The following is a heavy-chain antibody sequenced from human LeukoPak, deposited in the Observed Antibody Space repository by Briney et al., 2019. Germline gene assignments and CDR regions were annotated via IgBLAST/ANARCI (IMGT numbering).Heavy chain of an antibody. J-gene: IGHJ4*02. CDR1: GGSISSSSYY. CDR2: IYYSGST. CDR3: ARVGYSSGWYGRGYYFDY. Sequence: PSETLSLTCTVSGGSISSSSYYWGWIRQPPGKGLEWIGSIYYSGSTYYNPSLKSRVTISVDTSKNQFSLKLSSVTAADTAVYYCARVGYSSGWYGRGYYFDYWGQGTLVTVSS. V-gene: IGHV4-39*07. D-gene: IGHD6-19*01.